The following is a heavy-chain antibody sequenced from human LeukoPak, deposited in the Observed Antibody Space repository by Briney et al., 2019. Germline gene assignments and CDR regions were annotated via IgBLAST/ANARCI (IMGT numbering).Heavy chain of an antibody. V-gene: IGHV1-69*05. J-gene: IGHJ3*02. Sequence: GGSLRLSCAASGFTFSSYAISWVRQAPGQGLEWMGGIIPIFGTANYAQEFQGRVTITTDESTSTAYMELSSLRSEDTAVYYCASGNGYCGGDCLWRRGDAFDIWGQGTMVTVSS. D-gene: IGHD2-21*01. CDR2: IIPIFGTA. CDR1: GFTFSSYA. CDR3: ASGNGYCGGDCLWRRGDAFDI.